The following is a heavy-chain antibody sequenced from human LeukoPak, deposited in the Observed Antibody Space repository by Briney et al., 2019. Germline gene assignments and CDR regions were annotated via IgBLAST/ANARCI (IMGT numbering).Heavy chain of an antibody. J-gene: IGHJ3*02. CDR3: AMSRRTFYYYDSSGYYDAFDI. V-gene: IGHV4-59*08. D-gene: IGHD3-22*01. CDR2: IYYSGST. Sequence: SETLSLTCTVSGGSISSYYWSWIRQPPGKGLEWIGYIYYSGSTNYNPSLKSRVTISVDTSKNQFSLKLSSVTAADTAVYYCAMSRRTFYYYDSSGYYDAFDIWGQGTMVTVSP. CDR1: GGSISSYY.